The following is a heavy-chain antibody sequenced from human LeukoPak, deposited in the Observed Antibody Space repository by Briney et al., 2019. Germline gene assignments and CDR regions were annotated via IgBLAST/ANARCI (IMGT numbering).Heavy chain of an antibody. V-gene: IGHV3-23*01. D-gene: IGHD2-21*01. CDR2: ISVSGGST. CDR1: GFTFIAHY. CDR3: AKFLPTHIVVANYYFDY. Sequence: GNLRLSCSASGFTFIAHYMSRGRQAPGKGLMGGSAISVSGGSTYYADSVRGTFTTARDNSKNTLDLQMNRLKAKDKAVYYCAKFLPTHIVVANYYFDYWGQGTLVTVSS. J-gene: IGHJ4*02.